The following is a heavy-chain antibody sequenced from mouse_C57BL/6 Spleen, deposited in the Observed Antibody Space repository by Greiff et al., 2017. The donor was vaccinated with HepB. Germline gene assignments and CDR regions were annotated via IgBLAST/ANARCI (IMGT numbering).Heavy chain of an antibody. V-gene: IGHV1-82*01. CDR2: IYPGDGDT. CDR1: GYAFSSSW. J-gene: IGHJ4*01. D-gene: IGHD2-3*01. Sequence: VKLMESGPELVKPGASVKISCKASGYAFSSSWMNWVKQRPGKGLEWIGRIYPGDGDTNYNGKFKGKATLTADKSSSTAYMQLSSLTSEDSAVYFCARDDGYPLYAMDYWGQGTSVTVSS. CDR3: ARDDGYPLYAMDY.